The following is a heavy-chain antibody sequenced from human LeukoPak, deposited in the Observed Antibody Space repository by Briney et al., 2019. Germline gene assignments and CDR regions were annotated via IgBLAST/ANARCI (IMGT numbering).Heavy chain of an antibody. CDR1: GDSLSTYY. V-gene: IGHV4-59*07. Sequence: SVTESLTCTVCGDSLSTYYWSWMRQPPANGREWTGDNYYSGSTNYNPPLKGPVTISVDTPKNQSSLKLSSVTAADTAVYYCARQGYSYGPTGYYYYMDVWGKGTTVTVSS. CDR3: ARQGYSYGPTGYYYYMDV. CDR2: NYYSGST. D-gene: IGHD5-18*01. J-gene: IGHJ6*03.